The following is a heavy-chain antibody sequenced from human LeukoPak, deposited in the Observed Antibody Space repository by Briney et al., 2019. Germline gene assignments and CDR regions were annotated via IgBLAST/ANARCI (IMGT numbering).Heavy chain of an antibody. V-gene: IGHV3-7*01. Sequence: QTGGSLRLSCAASGFTFSSYWMSWVRQAPGKGLEWVANIKQDGSEKYYVDSVKGRFTISRDTTQNSLFLQMNSLRAEDTALYYCARERTPKHYYGSGTYDRYFDHWGQGTLVTVSS. CDR3: ARERTPKHYYGSGTYDRYFDH. CDR1: GFTFSSYW. D-gene: IGHD3-10*01. J-gene: IGHJ4*02. CDR2: IKQDGSEK.